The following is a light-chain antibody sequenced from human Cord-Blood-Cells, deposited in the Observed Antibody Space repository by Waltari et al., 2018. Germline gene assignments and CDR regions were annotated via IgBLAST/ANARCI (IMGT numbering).Light chain of an antibody. V-gene: IGLV2-23*01. Sequence: QSALTQPASVSGSPGQSLTIPCTGTRRDVGSYNLVSLYQQHPGKAPKLMIYEGSKRPSGVSNRFSGAQSGNTASLTSSGLQAEDEADYYCCSYAGSVVFGGGTKLTVL. CDR3: CSYAGSVV. CDR1: RRDVGSYNL. CDR2: EGS. J-gene: IGLJ2*01.